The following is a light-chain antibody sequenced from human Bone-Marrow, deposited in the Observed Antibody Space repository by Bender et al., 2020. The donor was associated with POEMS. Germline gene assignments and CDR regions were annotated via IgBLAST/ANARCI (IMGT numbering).Light chain of an antibody. V-gene: IGLV2-23*02. CDR2: EVT. J-gene: IGLJ3*02. CDR1: SSDVGSFNL. CDR3: CSYAAINTWV. Sequence: HSALTQSASVSGSPGQSITISCTGTSSDVGSFNLVSWYQQLPGKAPKLMIYEVTKRPSGVSYRFSGSKSGNTASLTISGLQAEDEADYYCCSYAAINTWVFGGGTKLTVV.